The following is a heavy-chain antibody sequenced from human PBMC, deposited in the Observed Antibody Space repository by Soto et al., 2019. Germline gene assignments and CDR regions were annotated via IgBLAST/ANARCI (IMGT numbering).Heavy chain of an antibody. CDR1: GGTFSSYA. Sequence: SVKVSCKASGGTFSSYAISWVRQAPGQGLEWMGGIIPIFVTANYAQKFQGRVTITADESTSTAYMELSSLRSEDTAVYYCARDRRLGSSSFDYWGQGTLVIVSA. CDR3: ARDRRLGSSSFDY. CDR2: IIPIFVTA. D-gene: IGHD6-6*01. J-gene: IGHJ4*02. V-gene: IGHV1-69*13.